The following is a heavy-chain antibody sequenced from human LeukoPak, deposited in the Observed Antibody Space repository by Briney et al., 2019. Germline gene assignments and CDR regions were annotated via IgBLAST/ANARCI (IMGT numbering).Heavy chain of an antibody. Sequence: SETLSLTCAVYGGSFSGYYWNWIRQAPGKGLEWIGEVNHSGSPKYNSSLKSRVTISLDPSKTQFSLKLSSVTAADTAVYSCARGEDCGNDCFAQHWGQGTLVTVSS. CDR1: GGSFSGYY. CDR2: VNHSGSP. D-gene: IGHD2-21*02. V-gene: IGHV4-34*01. CDR3: ARGEDCGNDCFAQH. J-gene: IGHJ1*01.